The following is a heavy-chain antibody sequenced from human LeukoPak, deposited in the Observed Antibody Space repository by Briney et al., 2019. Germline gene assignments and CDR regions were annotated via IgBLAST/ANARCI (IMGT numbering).Heavy chain of an antibody. Sequence: GASVKASCKASGGTFSSYAISWVRQAPGQGLEWMGGIIPIFGTANYAQKFQGRVTITADESTSTAYMELSSLRSEDTAVYYCARDQGSIAAADDYYYYYMDVWGKGTTVTVSS. V-gene: IGHV1-69*13. CDR1: GGTFSSYA. CDR3: ARDQGSIAAADDYYYYYMDV. D-gene: IGHD6-13*01. CDR2: IIPIFGTA. J-gene: IGHJ6*03.